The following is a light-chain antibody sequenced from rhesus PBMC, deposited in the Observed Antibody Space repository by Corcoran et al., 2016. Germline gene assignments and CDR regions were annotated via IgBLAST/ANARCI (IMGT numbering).Light chain of an antibody. J-gene: IGKJ4*01. V-gene: IGKV1-94*01. CDR1: QGSNKE. CDR2: AAS. CDR3: LQDYTTPLT. Sequence: DIQMTQSPSSLSASVGDRVTVTCRASQGSNKELSWYQQKPGKAPTLPIDAASSLQTGVSSRSSGRGAGTAYTIAISSLPPEDVAADYCLQDYTTPLTFGEGTKVEI.